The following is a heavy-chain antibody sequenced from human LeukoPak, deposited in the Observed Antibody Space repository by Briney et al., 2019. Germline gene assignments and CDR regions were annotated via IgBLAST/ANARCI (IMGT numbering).Heavy chain of an antibody. J-gene: IGHJ4*02. CDR1: GGSISSYY. CDR2: IYYSGST. D-gene: IGHD5-18*01. Sequence: SETLSPTCTVSGGSISSYYWSWIRQPPGKGLEWIGYIYYSGSTNYNPSLKSRVTISVDTSKNQFSLKLSSVTAADTAVYYCARSSYGYLFDYWGQGTLVTVSS. CDR3: ARSSYGYLFDY. V-gene: IGHV4-59*08.